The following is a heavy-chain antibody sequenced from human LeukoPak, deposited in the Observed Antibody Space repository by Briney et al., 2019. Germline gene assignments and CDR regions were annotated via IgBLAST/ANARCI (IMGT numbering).Heavy chain of an antibody. CDR3: ARIKCGGDCRGYYYYYHMDV. Sequence: SETLSLTCAVYGGSFSAYYWSWIRQPPGKGLEWIGEINHSGSTNYNPSLKSRLTISVDTSKNQFSLKLRSVTAADTAVYYCARIKCGGDCRGYYYYYHMDVWGKGTTVTISS. CDR1: GGSFSAYY. CDR2: INHSGST. J-gene: IGHJ6*03. D-gene: IGHD2-21*02. V-gene: IGHV4-34*01.